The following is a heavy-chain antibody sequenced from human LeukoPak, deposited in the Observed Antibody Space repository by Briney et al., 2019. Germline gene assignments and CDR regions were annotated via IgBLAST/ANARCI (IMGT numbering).Heavy chain of an antibody. V-gene: IGHV3-23*01. CDR3: ARGESFAFDV. J-gene: IGHJ3*01. Sequence: PGGSLRLSCAGSGFVFSTYDMGWVRQAPGKGLEWVSSISRAGDRTYCEDSVKGRFTISRDNSRNTMFLQMNSLRAEDTAVYYCARGESFAFDVWGQGTMVTVSS. CDR1: GFVFSTYD. CDR2: ISRAGDRT.